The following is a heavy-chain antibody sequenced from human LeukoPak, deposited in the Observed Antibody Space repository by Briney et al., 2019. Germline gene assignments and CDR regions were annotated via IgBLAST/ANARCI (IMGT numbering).Heavy chain of an antibody. D-gene: IGHD4-17*01. CDR1: GYSFNNYW. CDR3: ARLKYGDYEPFDY. Sequence: GGSLRLSCQGSGYSFNNYWIAWVRQMSGKGLEFMGFIYPADSNTRYSPSFQGQVTISADKSISTAYLQWSSLKASDTAMYYCARLKYGDYEPFDYWGQGTLVTVSS. V-gene: IGHV5-51*01. CDR2: IYPADSNT. J-gene: IGHJ4*02.